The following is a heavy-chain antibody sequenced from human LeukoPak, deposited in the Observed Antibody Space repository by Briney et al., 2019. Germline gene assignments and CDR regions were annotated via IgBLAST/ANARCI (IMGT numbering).Heavy chain of an antibody. J-gene: IGHJ5*02. D-gene: IGHD2-2*01. Sequence: PGGSLRLSCAASGFTFRNAWMSWVRQAPGKGLEWVGRIKSKIDGGTTDYAAPVKGRFTISRDDSKNTLYLQMNSLESEDTAVYYCLTEPPMDFFVVVSAWGQGTLVTVSS. V-gene: IGHV3-15*01. CDR2: IKSKIDGGTT. CDR3: LTEPPMDFFVVVSA. CDR1: GFTFRNAW.